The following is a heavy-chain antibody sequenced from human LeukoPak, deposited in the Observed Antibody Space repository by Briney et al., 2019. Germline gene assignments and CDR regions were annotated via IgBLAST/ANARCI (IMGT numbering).Heavy chain of an antibody. CDR2: ISSSTI. J-gene: IGHJ6*02. CDR1: GFTFSSYS. Sequence: PGGSLRLSCAASGFTFSSYSMNWVRQAPGKGLEWVSYISSSTIYYADSVKGRFTISRDNAKNSLYLQMNSLRAEDTAVYYCARGNRWLVFYYYGMDVWGQGTTVTVSS. V-gene: IGHV3-48*01. CDR3: ARGNRWLVFYYYGMDV. D-gene: IGHD6-19*01.